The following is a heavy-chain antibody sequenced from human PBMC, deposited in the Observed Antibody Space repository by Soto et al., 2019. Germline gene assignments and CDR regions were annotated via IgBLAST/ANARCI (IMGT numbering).Heavy chain of an antibody. V-gene: IGHV4-34*01. Sequence: SETLSLTCAVSGGFLTSGSYYWSWLRQPPGKGLEWIGEMSHSGGTHFNPSLKSRVTISVDTSKNQFTLKMSSVTAADTALYYCARVVLGTTTTLVGAFDISGPGTMGTGS. CDR1: GGFLTSGSYY. CDR3: ARVVLGTTTTLVGAFDI. D-gene: IGHD2-15*01. CDR2: MSHSGGT. J-gene: IGHJ3*02.